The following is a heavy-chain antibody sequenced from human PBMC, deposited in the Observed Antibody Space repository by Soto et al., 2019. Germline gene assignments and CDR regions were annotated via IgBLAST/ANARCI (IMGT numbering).Heavy chain of an antibody. CDR1: GDSVSRDDYY. CDR2: ISHRGHT. V-gene: IGHV4-31*02. Sequence: QVQLQESGPGLVKPSQTLSLTCSVSGDSVSRDDYYWSWLRQPPGKGLEWIGYISHRGHTYYHPSLATRLTISLDSSKNPFSLVLDSVTVADTAVYFCARGHPDKTSSWTLNWFDPWGQRIPVTVSS. J-gene: IGHJ5*02. D-gene: IGHD2-2*01. CDR3: ARGHPDKTSSWTLNWFDP.